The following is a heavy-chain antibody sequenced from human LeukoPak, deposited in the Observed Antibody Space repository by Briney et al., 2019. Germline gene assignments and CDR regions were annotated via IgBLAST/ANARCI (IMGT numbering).Heavy chain of an antibody. CDR1: GGSISSSSYY. Sequence: PSETLSLTCTVSGGSISSSSYYWGWIRQPPGKGLEWIGSIYYSGSTYYNPSLKSRVTISVDTSKNQFSLKLSSVTAADTAVYYCASIPGRDYWGQGTLVTVSS. D-gene: IGHD1-26*01. CDR3: ASIPGRDY. CDR2: IYYSGST. J-gene: IGHJ4*02. V-gene: IGHV4-39*07.